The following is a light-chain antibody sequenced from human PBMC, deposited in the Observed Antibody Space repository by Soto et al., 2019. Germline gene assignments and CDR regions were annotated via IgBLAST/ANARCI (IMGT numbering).Light chain of an antibody. CDR2: DVT. J-gene: IGLJ2*01. Sequence: QSALTQTASVSGSPGQSITISCTGTSSDVGGYNYVSWYQQHPGKAPKLMIYDVTNRPSGVSNRFSGSKSGNTASLTISGLQAEDEADYYCSSYTGTNTVVFGGGTKLTVL. CDR1: SSDVGGYNY. V-gene: IGLV2-14*01. CDR3: SSYTGTNTVV.